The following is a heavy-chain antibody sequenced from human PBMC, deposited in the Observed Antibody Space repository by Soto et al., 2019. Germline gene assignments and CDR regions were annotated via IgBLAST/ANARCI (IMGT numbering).Heavy chain of an antibody. CDR2: IGTQSGTT. Sequence: QVQLVQSGVEVKKPGASMKISCRTSGYTFTNYAINWVRQAPGQGLEWVAWIGTQSGTTKYGQRLQGRVTVTTDTSTSTAYMELRNLRSDDTALYYCARGGYKDSWGQGTLVTVSS. D-gene: IGHD5-12*01. CDR1: GYTFTNYA. CDR3: ARGGYKDS. J-gene: IGHJ4*02. V-gene: IGHV1-18*01.